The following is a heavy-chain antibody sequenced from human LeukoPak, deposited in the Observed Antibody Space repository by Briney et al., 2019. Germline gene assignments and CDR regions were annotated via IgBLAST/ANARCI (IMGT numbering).Heavy chain of an antibody. V-gene: IGHV1-2*04. CDR3: ARDASPYYYGSGSYIPPPYSPNWFDP. CDR1: GYTFTGYY. J-gene: IGHJ5*02. CDR2: INPNSGGT. D-gene: IGHD3-10*01. Sequence: ASVKVSCKASGYTFTGYYMHWVRQAPGQGLEWMGWINPNSGGTNYAQKFQGWVTMTRDTSISTAYMELSRLRSDDTAVYYCARDASPYYYGSGSYIPPPYSPNWFDPWGQGTLVTVSS.